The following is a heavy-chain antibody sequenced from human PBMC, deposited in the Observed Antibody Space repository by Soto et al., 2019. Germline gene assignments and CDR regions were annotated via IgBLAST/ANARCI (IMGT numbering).Heavy chain of an antibody. V-gene: IGHV3-23*01. CDR2: ISGSDGST. D-gene: IGHD3-22*01. CDR1: GFIFSSYA. CDR3: AKDGVAHIPLYTSGSSYDH. J-gene: IGHJ4*02. Sequence: WGSLRLSCAASGFIFSSYAMSWVRQAPGKGLEWVSAISGSDGSTYYADSVKGRFTISRDNSRNTLYLQMNSLRAEDTAVYYCAKDGVAHIPLYTSGSSYDHWGQGTLVTVSS.